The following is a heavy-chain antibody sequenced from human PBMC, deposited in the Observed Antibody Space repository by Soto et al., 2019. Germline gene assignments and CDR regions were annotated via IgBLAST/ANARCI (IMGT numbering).Heavy chain of an antibody. D-gene: IGHD1-1*01. Sequence: LRLSCAASGFTFTRYSMNWVRQAPGKGVEWVSSISSTTHYIYYADSMKGRFTISRYNAKNAVYLEMNSLRAEDTAVYYYSRGEGGTLYYYYGMDVWGQGTTVTVSS. CDR3: SRGEGGTLYYYYGMDV. CDR1: GFTFTRYS. V-gene: IGHV3-21*06. CDR2: ISSTTHYI. J-gene: IGHJ6*02.